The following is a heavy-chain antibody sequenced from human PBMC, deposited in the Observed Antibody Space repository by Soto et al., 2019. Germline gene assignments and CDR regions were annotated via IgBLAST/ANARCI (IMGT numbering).Heavy chain of an antibody. J-gene: IGHJ6*02. Sequence: GGSLRLSCAASGFTFSSYGMHWVRQAPGKGLEWVAVISYDGSNKYYADSVKGRFTISRDNSKNTLYLQMNSLRAEDTAVYYCAKPAAAGYYYYGMDGWGQGNTVTVSS. CDR3: AKPAAAGYYYYGMDG. CDR1: GFTFSSYG. D-gene: IGHD6-13*01. V-gene: IGHV3-30*18. CDR2: ISYDGSNK.